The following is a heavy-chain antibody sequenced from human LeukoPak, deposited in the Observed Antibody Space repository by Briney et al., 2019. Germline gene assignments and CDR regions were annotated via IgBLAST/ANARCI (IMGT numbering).Heavy chain of an antibody. D-gene: IGHD5-18*01. CDR2: IYSGGST. CDR1: GFTVSNNY. V-gene: IGHV3-53*01. Sequence: PGGSLRLSCAASGFTVSNNYMSWVRQAPGKGLEWVSLIYSGGSTYYADSVKGRFTISRDNSMNTLYLQMSSLRAEDTAMYYCARGLRGYKYGSDYWGQGTLVTVSS. J-gene: IGHJ4*02. CDR3: ARGLRGYKYGSDY.